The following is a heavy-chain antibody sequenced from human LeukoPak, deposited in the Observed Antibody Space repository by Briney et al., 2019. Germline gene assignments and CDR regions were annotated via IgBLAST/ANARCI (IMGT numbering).Heavy chain of an antibody. CDR1: GFTFSSYA. CDR3: AKKYGSGSYYFDY. Sequence: PGGSLRLSCAASGFTFSSYAMSWVRQAPGKGLEWASAISGSGGSTFYADPVKGRFTISRDNSKNTLYLQMNSLRAEDTAVYYCAKKYGSGSYYFDYWGQGTLVTVSS. J-gene: IGHJ4*02. CDR2: ISGSGGST. V-gene: IGHV3-23*01. D-gene: IGHD3-10*01.